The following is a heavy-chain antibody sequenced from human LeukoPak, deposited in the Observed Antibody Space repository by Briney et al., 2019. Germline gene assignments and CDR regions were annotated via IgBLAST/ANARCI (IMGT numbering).Heavy chain of an antibody. V-gene: IGHV4-59*06. CDR1: GGSISSYY. CDR3: ARSHLIVVVPAASYGMDV. CDR2: IYYSGST. Sequence: PSETLSLTCTVSGGSISSYYWSWIRQHPGKGLEWIGYIYYSGSTYYNPSLKSRVTISVDTSKNQFSLKLSSVTAADTAVYYCARSHLIVVVPAASYGMDVWGQGTTVTVSS. J-gene: IGHJ6*02. D-gene: IGHD2-2*01.